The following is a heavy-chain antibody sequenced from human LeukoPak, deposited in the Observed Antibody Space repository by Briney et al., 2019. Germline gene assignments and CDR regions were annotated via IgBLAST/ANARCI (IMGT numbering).Heavy chain of an antibody. Sequence: QPGGSLRLSCAASGFSLNTHHMHWVRQAPGKGPEWVAVISSDGSHIDYTAPVRGRFTISRDGFTNTVYLQIDSLRTEDTAVYYCARDRVQIWNYVAIYDYWGQGTLVTVSS. V-gene: IGHV3-30*04. CDR2: ISSDGSHI. D-gene: IGHD1-7*01. J-gene: IGHJ4*02. CDR1: GFSLNTHH. CDR3: ARDRVQIWNYVAIYDY.